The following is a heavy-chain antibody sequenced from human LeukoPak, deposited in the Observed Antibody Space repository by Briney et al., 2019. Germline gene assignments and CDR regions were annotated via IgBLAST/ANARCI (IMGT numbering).Heavy chain of an antibody. Sequence: ASVKVSCKVSGYTLTELSMHRVRQAPGKGLEWMGGFDPEDGETIYAQKFQGRVTMTEDTSTDTAYMELSSLRSEDTAVYYCATGYLYYYGMDVWGQGTTVTVSS. D-gene: IGHD1-1*01. V-gene: IGHV1-24*01. J-gene: IGHJ6*02. CDR2: FDPEDGET. CDR1: GYTLTELS. CDR3: ATGYLYYYGMDV.